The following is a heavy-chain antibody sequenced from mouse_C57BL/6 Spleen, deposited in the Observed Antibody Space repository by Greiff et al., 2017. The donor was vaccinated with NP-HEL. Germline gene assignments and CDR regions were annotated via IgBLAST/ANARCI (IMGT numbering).Heavy chain of an antibody. J-gene: IGHJ1*03. D-gene: IGHD1-1*01. CDR2: IYPGNSDT. CDR3: TRDGIYGSSYDWYFDV. Sequence: EVQLQQSGTVLARPGASVKMSCKTSGYTFTSYWMHWVKQRPGQGLEWIGAIYPGNSDTSYNQKFKGKAKLTAVTSASTAYMELSSLTNEDSAVYYCTRDGIYGSSYDWYFDVWGTGTTVTVSS. V-gene: IGHV1-5*01. CDR1: GYTFTSYW.